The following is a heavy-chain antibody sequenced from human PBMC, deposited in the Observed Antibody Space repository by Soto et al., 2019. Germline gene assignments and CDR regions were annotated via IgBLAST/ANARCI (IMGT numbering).Heavy chain of an antibody. V-gene: IGHV1-8*01. Sequence: ASVKVSCKASGYTFNPYDFNWVRQAPGQGLEWIGFKVLNIANTGNAERFRGRVTMTGDTSISTAYMELRGLRPEDTAVYYCVTYENGAGFTSGVQGTLVNFSS. CDR1: GYTFNPYD. D-gene: IGHD3-16*01. CDR3: VTYENGAGFTS. CDR2: KVLNIANT. J-gene: IGHJ4*02.